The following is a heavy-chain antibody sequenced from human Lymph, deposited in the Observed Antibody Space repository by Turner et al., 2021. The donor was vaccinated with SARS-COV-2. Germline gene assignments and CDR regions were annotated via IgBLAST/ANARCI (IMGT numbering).Heavy chain of an antibody. J-gene: IGHJ4*02. CDR3: ARSRDLQSMVRGVDPFDY. V-gene: IGHV1-2*02. CDR1: GYTLNGYY. D-gene: IGHD3-10*01. Sequence: QVQLVQSGAEVKKPGASVKVSCKASGYTLNGYYMHWVRQAPGQGLEWMGWIHPNSGGTNYAQKFQGRVTMTRDTSISTAYMDLSRLRSDDTAMYYCARSRDLQSMVRGVDPFDYWGQGTLVTVSS. CDR2: IHPNSGGT.